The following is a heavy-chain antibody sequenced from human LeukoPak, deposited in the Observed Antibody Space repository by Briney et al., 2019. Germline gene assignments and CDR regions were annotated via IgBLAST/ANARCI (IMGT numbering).Heavy chain of an antibody. Sequence: SETLSLTCTVSGYSTSSGYYWGWIRQPPGKGLEWIGSIYHSGSTYYNPSLKSRVTISVDTSKNQFSLKLSSVTAADTAVYYCARDRTKYCRSTSCPLDYWGQGTLVAVSS. CDR2: IYHSGST. V-gene: IGHV4-38-2*02. CDR3: ARDRTKYCRSTSCPLDY. D-gene: IGHD2-2*01. J-gene: IGHJ4*02. CDR1: GYSTSSGYY.